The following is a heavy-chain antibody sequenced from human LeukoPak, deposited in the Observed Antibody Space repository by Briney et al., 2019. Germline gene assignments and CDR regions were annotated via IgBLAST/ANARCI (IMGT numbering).Heavy chain of an antibody. D-gene: IGHD1-14*01. J-gene: IGHJ6*03. CDR2: IWLDVSNK. CDR1: GFTFSSYG. CDR3: AKDWRDEEPYYYYMDV. V-gene: IGHV3-33*06. Sequence: GGCVSPSCAASGFTFSSYGMHWVRQAPGKGLEWVAVIWLDVSNKYYADSGKGQVTTSRSNTKNTLYLQMNSLRAEDTAVYYCAKDWRDEEPYYYYMDVWGKG.